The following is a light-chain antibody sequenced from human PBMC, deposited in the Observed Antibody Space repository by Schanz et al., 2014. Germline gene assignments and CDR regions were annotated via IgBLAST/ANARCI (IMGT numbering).Light chain of an antibody. CDR2: GAS. J-gene: IGKJ4*01. CDR3: QQHANWLT. V-gene: IGKV3D-20*02. Sequence: EIVLTQSPGTLSLSPGERATLSCRASQSVSSSYLAWYQQKPGQAPRLLIYGASNRATGIPDRFSGSGSGTDFTLTISSLEPEDFAIYYCQQHANWLTFGGGTKVEIK. CDR1: QSVSSSY.